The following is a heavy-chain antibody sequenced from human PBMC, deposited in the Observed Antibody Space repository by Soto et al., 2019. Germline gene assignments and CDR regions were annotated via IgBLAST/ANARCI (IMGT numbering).Heavy chain of an antibody. CDR2: ISYDGSKT. D-gene: IGHD3-10*01. V-gene: IGHV3-30*18. CDR1: GFSFSTHA. J-gene: IGHJ6*03. CDR3: ANVISPSVGFDYYYYMDV. Sequence: QVQLVESGGGVVQPGTSLRLSCAASGFSFSTHAMHWVRQAPGKGLEWVAVISYDGSKTYSADSVKGRFTISRDNSENTLSLQMNTLRAEDTAVYYCANVISPSVGFDYYYYMDVWGTGATVVVSS.